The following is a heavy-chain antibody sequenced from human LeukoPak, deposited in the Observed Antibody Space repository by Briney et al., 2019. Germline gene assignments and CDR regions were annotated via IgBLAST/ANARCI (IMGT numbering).Heavy chain of an antibody. CDR2: IYYSGST. Sequence: SEILSLTCTVSGVSISSYYWSWIRQPPGKGLEWIGYIYYSGSTNYNPSLKSRVTISVDTSKNQFSLKLSSVTAADTAVYYCARGIPLAYYDMLTGYPTTIFDYWGQGTLVTVSS. D-gene: IGHD3-9*01. CDR1: GVSISSYY. V-gene: IGHV4-59*01. J-gene: IGHJ4*02. CDR3: ARGIPLAYYDMLTGYPTTIFDY.